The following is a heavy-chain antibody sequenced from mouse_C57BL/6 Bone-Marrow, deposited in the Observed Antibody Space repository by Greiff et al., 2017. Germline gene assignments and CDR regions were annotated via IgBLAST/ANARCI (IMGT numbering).Heavy chain of an antibody. D-gene: IGHD4-1*01. CDR1: GYTFTSSW. CDR2: IYPTSGRT. Sequence: QVQLQQPGAELVKPGASVKMSCKASGYTFTSSWITWVKQRPGQGLEWIGDIYPTSGRTNYNEKFKSKAILTVDTSSNTAYMQPSSLTSEESAVFYCARSGPLGRSFDYWGQGTTLTVSS. J-gene: IGHJ2*01. CDR3: ARSGPLGRSFDY. V-gene: IGHV1-55*01.